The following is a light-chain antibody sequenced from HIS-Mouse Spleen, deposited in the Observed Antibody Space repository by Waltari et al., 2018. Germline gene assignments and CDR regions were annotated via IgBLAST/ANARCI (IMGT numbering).Light chain of an antibody. CDR3: QQYNSYPWT. CDR2: KAS. Sequence: DIQMTQSPSTLSASVGDRVTITCRASQSINSWLAWYQQKPGKAPKLLFYKASSLESGVPSRFSGSGSGTEFTLTISSLQPDDFATYYCQQYNSYPWTFGQGTKVEIK. V-gene: IGKV1-5*03. CDR1: QSINSW. J-gene: IGKJ1*01.